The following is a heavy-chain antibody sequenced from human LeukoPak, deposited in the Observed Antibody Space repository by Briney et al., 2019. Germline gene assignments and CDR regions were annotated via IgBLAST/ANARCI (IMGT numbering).Heavy chain of an antibody. Sequence: GGSLRLSCAASGFILSRYWMSWVSQAPGKGLEWVANIKQDGGERYYVDSVKGRFTISRDNAKNSLSLQMNSLRAEDTAVYFCAMIEQVVSNVEGGYWGQGTMVTVSS. CDR1: GFILSRYW. J-gene: IGHJ4*02. CDR3: AMIEQVVSNVEGGY. CDR2: IKQDGGER. V-gene: IGHV3-7*01. D-gene: IGHD6-6*01.